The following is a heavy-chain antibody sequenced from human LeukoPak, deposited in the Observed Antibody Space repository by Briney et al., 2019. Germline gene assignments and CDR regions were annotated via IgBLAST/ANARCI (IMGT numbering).Heavy chain of an antibody. CDR1: GFTFSSYG. CDR2: ISYDGSNK. Sequence: PGGSLRVSCAASGFTFSSYGMHWVRQAPGKGLEWVAVISYDGSNKYYADSVKGRFTISRDNSKNTLYLQMNSLRAEDTAVYYCAKDPVTWLVHYYYYMDVWGKGTTVTVSS. D-gene: IGHD6-19*01. CDR3: AKDPVTWLVHYYYYMDV. V-gene: IGHV3-30*18. J-gene: IGHJ6*03.